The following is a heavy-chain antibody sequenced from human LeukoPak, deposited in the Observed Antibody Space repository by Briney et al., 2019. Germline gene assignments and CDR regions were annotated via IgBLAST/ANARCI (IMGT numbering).Heavy chain of an antibody. V-gene: IGHV3-30-3*01. CDR1: GFTFSSYA. CDR3: ARGPYFDY. J-gene: IGHJ4*02. Sequence: QSGGSLRLSCAASGFTFSSYAMHWVRQAPGKGLEWVAVISYDGSNKYYADSVKGRFTISRDNSENTLYLQMNSLRAEDTAVYYCARGPYFDYWGQGTLVTVSS. CDR2: ISYDGSNK.